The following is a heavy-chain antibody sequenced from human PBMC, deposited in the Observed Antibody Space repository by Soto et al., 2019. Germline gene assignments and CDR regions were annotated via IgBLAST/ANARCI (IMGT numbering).Heavy chain of an antibody. V-gene: IGHV3-73*01. CDR3: TSRYYDIFG. CDR2: IRSKANSYAT. CDR1: GFTFSGCA. D-gene: IGHD3-9*01. Sequence: EVQLVESGGGLVQPGGSLKLSCAASGFTFSGCAMHWVRQASGKGLEWVGRIRSKANSYATAYAASVKGRFTISRDDSKNTAYLQMNSLKTEDTAVYYCTSRYYDIFGWGQGTLVTVSS. J-gene: IGHJ4*02.